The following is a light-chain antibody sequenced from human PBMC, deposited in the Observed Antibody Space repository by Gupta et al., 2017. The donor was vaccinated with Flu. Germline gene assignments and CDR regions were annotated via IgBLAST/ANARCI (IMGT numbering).Light chain of an antibody. CDR1: QSFRNSSGFYH. Sequence: DFVMTKSQLSLPVTPGEPAPISCRSSQSFRNSSGFYHLDWYLQKPGQSPQLLIYLGSSRASGVPDRFSGSRSGTDFTLKISKVEAEDVGVYYCMQALQTPYTFGQGTKLEIK. CDR2: LGS. J-gene: IGKJ2*01. CDR3: MQALQTPYT. V-gene: IGKV2-28*01.